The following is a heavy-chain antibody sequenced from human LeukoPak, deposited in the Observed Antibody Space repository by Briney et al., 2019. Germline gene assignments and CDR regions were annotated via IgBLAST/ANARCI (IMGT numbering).Heavy chain of an antibody. D-gene: IGHD3-10*01. CDR2: ISANNGKT. V-gene: IGHV1-18*01. Sequence: APVKVSCKASGYTFTSYGINWVRQAPGQGLEWMGWISANNGKTNYAQNLQGRVTMTTDTSTSTAYMELRSLRSDDTAVYYCARGIGRMVRGVVTNINNWFDPWGQGTLVTVSS. J-gene: IGHJ5*02. CDR3: ARGIGRMVRGVVTNINNWFDP. CDR1: GYTFTSYG.